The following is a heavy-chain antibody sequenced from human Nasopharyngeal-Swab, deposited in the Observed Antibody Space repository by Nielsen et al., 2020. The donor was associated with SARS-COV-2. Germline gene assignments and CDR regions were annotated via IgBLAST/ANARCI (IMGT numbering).Heavy chain of an antibody. CDR3: ASAVTGPLY. V-gene: IGHV3-53*01. Sequence: GESLKISCAASGFNVSNHYITWVRQAPGKGLEWVSIIYSSGSIYHADSVKGRFTISRDTSKNTLSLRMNSLRVEDTAVYYCASAVTGPLYWGQGTLVTVSS. CDR1: GFNVSNHY. CDR2: IYSSGSI. J-gene: IGHJ1*01. D-gene: IGHD4-11*01.